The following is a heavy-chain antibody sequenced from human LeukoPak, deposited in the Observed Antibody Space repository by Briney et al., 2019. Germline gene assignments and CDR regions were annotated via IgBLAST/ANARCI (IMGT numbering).Heavy chain of an antibody. D-gene: IGHD1-20*01. V-gene: IGHV4-39*01. CDR3: ARALYRYNWNEFYYYYGMDV. CDR2: IYYSGST. CDR1: GGSISSSSYY. J-gene: IGHJ6*02. Sequence: SETLSLTCTVSGGSISSSSYYWGWLRQPPGKGLEWIGSIYYSGSTYYNPSLKSRVTISVDTSKNQFSLKLSSVAPEDTAVYYCARALYRYNWNEFYYYYGMDVWGQGTTVTVSS.